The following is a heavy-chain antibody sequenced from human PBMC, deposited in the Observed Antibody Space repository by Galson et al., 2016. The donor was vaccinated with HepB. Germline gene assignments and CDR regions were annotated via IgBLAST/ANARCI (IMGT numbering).Heavy chain of an antibody. CDR1: GFTLSDFG. CDR2: IWYDGTNK. Sequence: SLRLSCAASGFTLSDFGMHWVRQAPGKGLEWVAVIWYDGTNKQLADSVRGRFTISRDNSKNYLYLQMNRLRADDTATYYCASGNFDRWGQGTVVTVSS. CDR3: ASGNFDR. V-gene: IGHV3-33*01. J-gene: IGHJ3*01.